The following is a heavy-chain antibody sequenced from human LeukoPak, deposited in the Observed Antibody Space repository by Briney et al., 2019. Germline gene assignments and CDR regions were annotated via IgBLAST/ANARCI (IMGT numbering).Heavy chain of an antibody. J-gene: IGHJ3*02. CDR3: ARDNWDDADAFDI. V-gene: IGHV3-21*01. D-gene: IGHD1-20*01. CDR2: ITSSSSNK. Sequence: GGSLRLSCAASGFPFSRYSMNWVRQAPGEGPEWVSSITSSSSNKDYVDSVKGRFTVSRDNAKNSLYLQMDSLRVEDTAVYYCARDNWDDADAFDIWGQGTMVTVSS. CDR1: GFPFSRYS.